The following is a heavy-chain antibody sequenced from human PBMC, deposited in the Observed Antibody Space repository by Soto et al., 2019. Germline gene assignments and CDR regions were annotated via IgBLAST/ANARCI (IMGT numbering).Heavy chain of an antibody. D-gene: IGHD3-16*01. CDR3: ARGGGAGGAWNFDY. CDR2: IYTGGGT. CDR1: GFSVRIHY. V-gene: IGHV3-53*01. J-gene: IGHJ4*02. Sequence: GGSLRLSCAVSGFSVRIHYMSWVRQAPGKGLEWVSVIYTGGGTDYADSVRGRFTVSRDNSQNTLYLQMNNLRAEDTAVYYCARGGGAGGAWNFDYWGQGSPVTVYS.